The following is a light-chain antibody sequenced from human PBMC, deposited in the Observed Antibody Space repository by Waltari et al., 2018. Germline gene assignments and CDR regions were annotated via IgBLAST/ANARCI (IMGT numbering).Light chain of an antibody. CDR1: DSNIGNNY. CDR3: ATWDTSLSAVV. J-gene: IGLJ3*02. Sequence: QSVLTQPPSVSAAPGQKVTISCSGSDSNIGNNYVAWYQQLPGAAPRLLIYDNNKRPSGIPDRFSGSKSGTSATLGITGLQTGDEADFYCATWDTSLSAVVFGGGTKLTVL. V-gene: IGLV1-51*01. CDR2: DNN.